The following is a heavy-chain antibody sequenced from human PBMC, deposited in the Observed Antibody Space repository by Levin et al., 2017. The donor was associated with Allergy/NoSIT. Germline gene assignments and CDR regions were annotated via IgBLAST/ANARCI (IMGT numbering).Heavy chain of an antibody. V-gene: IGHV4-4*07. J-gene: IGHJ5*02. CDR2: VYGGGST. D-gene: IGHD3-22*01. CDR1: GGSMRTYY. Sequence: SETLSLTCSVSGGSMRTYYWSWIRQPAGKGLEWIGRVYGGGSTKYNPSLKSRVTMSIDKSKNNFSLKMTSVTAADTAVYYCARNNGGYYDNVAYDPLYLGAWGRGTLVTVSS. CDR3: ARNNGGYYDNVAYDPLYLGA.